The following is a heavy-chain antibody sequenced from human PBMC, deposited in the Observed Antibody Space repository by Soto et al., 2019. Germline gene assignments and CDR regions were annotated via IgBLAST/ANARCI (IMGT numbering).Heavy chain of an antibody. J-gene: IGHJ6*02. CDR1: GYTFTSNA. CDR2: INAGNGNT. CDR3: ARDPISSGYPYYYYGMDV. V-gene: IGHV1-3*01. Sequence: GASVKVSCKASGYTFTSNAMHWVRQAPGQRLEWMGWINAGNGNTKYSQKFQGRVTITRDTSASTAYMELSSLRSEDTAVYYCARDPISSGYPYYYYGMDVWGQGTTVTVSS. D-gene: IGHD3-22*01.